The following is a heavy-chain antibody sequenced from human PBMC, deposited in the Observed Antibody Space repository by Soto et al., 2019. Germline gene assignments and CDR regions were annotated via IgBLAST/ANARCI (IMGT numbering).Heavy chain of an antibody. D-gene: IGHD6-19*01. V-gene: IGHV1-2*02. CDR2: MNPGSGHT. CDR1: GYTFTDYY. CDR3: TRASTVAGGSSKSLPNNY. Sequence: ASVKVSCKSSGYTFTDYYFHWVRQAPVQVLEWMGWMNPGSGHTEYAEKFQGRVTMTRDTSITTAYMELTTLSSDDTAMYYRTRASTVAGGSSKSLPNNYWGQGTLVTVSS. J-gene: IGHJ4*02.